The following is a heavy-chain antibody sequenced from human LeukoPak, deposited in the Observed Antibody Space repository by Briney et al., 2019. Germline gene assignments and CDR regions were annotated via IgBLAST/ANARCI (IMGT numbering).Heavy chain of an antibody. CDR1: GASIRSGDYY. V-gene: IGHV4-30-4*01. CDR2: IYDSGST. J-gene: IGHJ4*02. CDR3: ARVFGGNTAVDY. Sequence: SETLSLTCTVSGASIRSGDYYWSWIRQPPGKGLEWIGYIYDSGSTYYNPSLKSRITISVDTSENRFSLKLSSVTATDTAVYYCARVFGGNTAVDYWGQGTLVTVSS. D-gene: IGHD4-23*01.